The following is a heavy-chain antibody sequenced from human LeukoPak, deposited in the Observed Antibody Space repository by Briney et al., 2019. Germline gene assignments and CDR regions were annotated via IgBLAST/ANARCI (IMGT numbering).Heavy chain of an antibody. V-gene: IGHV3-48*02. Sequence: GGSLRLSCAASGFTFSSYSMNWVRQAPGKGLEWVSYISSSSSTIYYADSVKGRFTIPRDNAKNSLYLQMNSLRDEDTAVYYCARVQAPRSTIFGVVTLVYYGMDVWGQGTTVTVSS. J-gene: IGHJ6*02. D-gene: IGHD3-3*01. CDR3: ARVQAPRSTIFGVVTLVYYGMDV. CDR1: GFTFSSYS. CDR2: ISSSSSTI.